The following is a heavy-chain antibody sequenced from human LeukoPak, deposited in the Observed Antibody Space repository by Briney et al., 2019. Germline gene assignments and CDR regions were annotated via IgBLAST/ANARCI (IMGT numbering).Heavy chain of an antibody. CDR3: ARDPLYYYDSSGPSSFDY. V-gene: IGHV3-30*04. CDR1: GFTFSSYA. J-gene: IGHJ4*02. CDR2: ISYDGSNK. D-gene: IGHD3-22*01. Sequence: GGSLRLSCAASGFTFSSYAMHWIRQAPGKGLEWVAVISYDGSNKYYADSVKGRFTISRDNSKSTLYLQMNSLRAEDTAVYYCARDPLYYYDSSGPSSFDYWGQGTLVTVSS.